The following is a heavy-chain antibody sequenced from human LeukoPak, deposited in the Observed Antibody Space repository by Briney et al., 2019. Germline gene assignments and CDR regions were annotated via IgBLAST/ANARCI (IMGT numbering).Heavy chain of an antibody. V-gene: IGHV4-34*01. D-gene: IGHD3-22*01. Sequence: SETLSLTCAVYGGSFSGYYWSWIRQPPGEGLEWIGEINHSGSTNYNPSLKSRVTISVDTSKNQFSLKLSSVTAADTAVYYCARGRRYYYDSSGYFDYWGQGTLVTVSS. J-gene: IGHJ4*02. CDR2: INHSGST. CDR1: GGSFSGYY. CDR3: ARGRRYYYDSSGYFDY.